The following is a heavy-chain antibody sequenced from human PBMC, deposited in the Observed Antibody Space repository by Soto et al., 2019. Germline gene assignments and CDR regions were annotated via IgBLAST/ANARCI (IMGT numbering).Heavy chain of an antibody. D-gene: IGHD2-2*01. J-gene: IGHJ5*02. CDR2: INHSGST. CDR3: ARGPDIVVVPAAMYNWFDP. Sequence: SETLSLTCAVYGGSFSGYYWSWIRQPPGKGLEWIGEINHSGSTNYNPSLKSRVTISVDTSKNQFSLELSSVTAADTAVYYCARGPDIVVVPAAMYNWFDPWGQGTLVTVSS. V-gene: IGHV4-34*01. CDR1: GGSFSGYY.